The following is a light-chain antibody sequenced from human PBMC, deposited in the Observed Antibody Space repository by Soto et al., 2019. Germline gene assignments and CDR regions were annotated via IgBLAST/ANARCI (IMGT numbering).Light chain of an antibody. CDR1: SSDLGDYDY. J-gene: IGLJ2*01. Sequence: QSALTQPPSASGSPGQSVTISCTGTSSDLGDYDYVSWYQQHPGKAPKLLIYEVNERPSGVPDRFSGSKSGNTASLTVTGLHAEDEADYYCSSYAGSNNLIFGGGTKLTVL. V-gene: IGLV2-8*01. CDR3: SSYAGSNNLI. CDR2: EVN.